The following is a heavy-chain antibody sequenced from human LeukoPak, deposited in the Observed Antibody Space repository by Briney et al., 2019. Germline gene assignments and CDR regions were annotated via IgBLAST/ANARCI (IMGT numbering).Heavy chain of an antibody. Sequence: PSETLSLTCAVYGGSFSDYYWSWIRQPPGKGLEWIGEINHSGSTNYNPSLKSRVTISVDTSKNQFSLKLSSVTAADTAVYYCARHDCSGGSCAFGYWGQGTLVTVSS. J-gene: IGHJ4*02. CDR3: ARHDCSGGSCAFGY. D-gene: IGHD2-15*01. CDR1: GGSFSDYY. V-gene: IGHV4-34*01. CDR2: INHSGST.